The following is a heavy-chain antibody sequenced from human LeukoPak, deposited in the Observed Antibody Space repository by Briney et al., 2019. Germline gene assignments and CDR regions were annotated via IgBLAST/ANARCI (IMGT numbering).Heavy chain of an antibody. CDR3: ARSTTPIAAAGTFGY. Sequence: SETLSLTCGVSGGSLSFYYWSWIRQSPGKGLEWIAEISQNGDSNYNLSLKSRVTMSVGTSKNQFSLKLSSVTAADTAVYYCARSTTPIAAAGTFGYWGQGTLVTVSS. V-gene: IGHV4-34*10. J-gene: IGHJ4*02. CDR2: ISQNGDS. CDR1: GGSLSFYY. D-gene: IGHD6-13*01.